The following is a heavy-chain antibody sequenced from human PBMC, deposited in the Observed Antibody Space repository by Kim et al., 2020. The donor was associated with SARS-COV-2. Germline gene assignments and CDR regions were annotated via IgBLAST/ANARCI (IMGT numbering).Heavy chain of an antibody. Sequence: YAESVRGRFTISRDLTKDTLDLQMNSLRVDDTALYYCAKDHPSSGWPAFDSWGQGTRVTVSS. J-gene: IGHJ4*02. V-gene: IGHV3-23*01. D-gene: IGHD3-22*01. CDR3: AKDHPSSGWPAFDS.